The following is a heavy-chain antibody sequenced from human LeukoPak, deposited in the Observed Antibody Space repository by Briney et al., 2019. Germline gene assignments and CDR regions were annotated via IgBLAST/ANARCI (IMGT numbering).Heavy chain of an antibody. CDR2: MNAKSGHT. V-gene: IGHV1-8*01. CDR1: GYTFTSYH. J-gene: IGHJ6*02. Sequence: GASVKVSCKASGYTFTSYHIDWVRQAPGQGPEWMGGMNAKSGHTGYAQNLEGRVTMTRDTSTNTAYMELRGLRSEDTPLYFSARGMFDNSGHYYYFYYALDASGPGTPVTVSS. D-gene: IGHD3-22*01. CDR3: ARGMFDNSGHYYYFYYALDA.